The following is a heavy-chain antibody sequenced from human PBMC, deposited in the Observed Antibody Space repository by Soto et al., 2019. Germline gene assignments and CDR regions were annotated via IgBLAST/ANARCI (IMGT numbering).Heavy chain of an antibody. Sequence: SVKVSCKASGGTFSSYAISWVRQALGQGLEWMGGIIPIFGTANYAQKFQGRVTITADESTSTAYMELSSLRSEDTAVYYCARGLLAAVAGTSGMDVWGQGTKVTVSS. CDR2: IIPIFGTA. CDR3: ARGLLAAVAGTSGMDV. J-gene: IGHJ6*02. CDR1: GGTFSSYA. D-gene: IGHD6-19*01. V-gene: IGHV1-69*13.